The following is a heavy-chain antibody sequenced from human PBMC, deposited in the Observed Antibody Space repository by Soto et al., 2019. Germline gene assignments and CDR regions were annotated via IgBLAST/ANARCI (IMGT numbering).Heavy chain of an antibody. CDR1: GGSFSGYY. V-gene: IGHV4-34*01. CDR2: INHSGST. Sequence: QVQLQQWGAGLLKPSETLSLTCAVYGGSFSGYYWSWIRQPPGKGLEWIGEINHSGSTNYNPSLKSRVTISVDTSKNQFSLKLSSGTAADTAVYYCARGITGTTPFDYWGKGTLVTVSS. J-gene: IGHJ4*02. CDR3: ARGITGTTPFDY. D-gene: IGHD1-7*01.